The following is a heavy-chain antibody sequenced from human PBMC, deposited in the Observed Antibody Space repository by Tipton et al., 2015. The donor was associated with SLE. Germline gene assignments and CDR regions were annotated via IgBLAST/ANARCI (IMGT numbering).Heavy chain of an antibody. CDR1: GGSISSYY. CDR2: IYISGST. Sequence: TLSLTRTVSGGSISSYYWSWIRQPAGKGLEWIGRIYISGSTNYNPSLKSRVTMSVDTSRNQFSLKLSSVTAADTAVYYCARTALIAARLSYFDYWGQGTLVTVSS. J-gene: IGHJ4*02. V-gene: IGHV4-4*07. D-gene: IGHD6-6*01. CDR3: ARTALIAARLSYFDY.